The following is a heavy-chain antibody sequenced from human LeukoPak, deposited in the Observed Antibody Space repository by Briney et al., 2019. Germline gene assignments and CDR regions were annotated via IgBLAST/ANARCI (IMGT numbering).Heavy chain of an antibody. CDR2: IYHSGST. Sequence: SETLSLTCTVSGYSISSGYYWGWIRQPPGKGLEWIGSIYHSGSTYYNPSLKSRVTISVDTSKNQFSLKLSSVTAADTAVYYCARDQVSSLWFGEWKPNWFDPWGQGTPVTVSS. J-gene: IGHJ5*02. D-gene: IGHD3-10*01. CDR3: ARDQVSSLWFGEWKPNWFDP. V-gene: IGHV4-38-2*02. CDR1: GYSISSGYY.